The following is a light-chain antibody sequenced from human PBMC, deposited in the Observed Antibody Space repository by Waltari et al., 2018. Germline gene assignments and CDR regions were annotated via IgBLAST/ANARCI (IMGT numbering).Light chain of an antibody. J-gene: IGLJ2*01. CDR2: LNSDGSH. CDR1: SGHTNYA. V-gene: IGLV4-69*01. Sequence: QLVLTQSPSASASLGASVKLTCTLSSGHTNYAIPWHTQQPEKGPRYLMKLNSDGSHTKGDGIPDRFSGSSSGAERYLTISSLQSEDEADYYCQTWATGIQVFGGGTKLTVL. CDR3: QTWATGIQV.